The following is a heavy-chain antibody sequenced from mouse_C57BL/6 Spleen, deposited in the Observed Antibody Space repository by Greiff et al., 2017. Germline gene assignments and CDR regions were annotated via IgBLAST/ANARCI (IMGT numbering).Heavy chain of an antibody. J-gene: IGHJ2*01. V-gene: IGHV3-6*01. Sequence: EVQLQESGPGLVKPSQSLSLTCSVTGYSITSGYYWNWIRQFPGNKLEWMGYISYDGSNNYNPSLKNRISITRDTSKNQFFLKLNSVTTEDTATYYCAISGYYCDYWGQGTTLTVSS. CDR2: ISYDGSN. CDR1: GYSITSGYY. CDR3: AISGYYCDY. D-gene: IGHD6-2*01.